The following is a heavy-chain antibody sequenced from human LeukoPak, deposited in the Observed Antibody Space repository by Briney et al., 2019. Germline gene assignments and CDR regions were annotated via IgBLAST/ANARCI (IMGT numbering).Heavy chain of an antibody. V-gene: IGHV4-4*09. CDR3: ARAGGSGSYIN. CDR2: IYTSGST. D-gene: IGHD3-10*01. CDR1: GGSISSYY. J-gene: IGHJ4*02. Sequence: PSETLSLTCTVSGGSISSYYWSWIRQPPGKGLEWIGYIYTSGSTNYNPSLKSRVTISVDTSKNQFSLKLSSVPAADTAVYYCARAGGSGSYINWGQGTLVTVSS.